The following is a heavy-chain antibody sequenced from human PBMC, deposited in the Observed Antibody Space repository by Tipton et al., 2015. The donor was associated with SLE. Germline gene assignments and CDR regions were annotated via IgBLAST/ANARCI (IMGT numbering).Heavy chain of an antibody. CDR1: GGTFSSYA. J-gene: IGHJ4*02. CDR3: ASPHRIAAPYYFDY. Sequence: QVQLVQSGAEVKKPGSSVKVSCKASGGTFSSYAISWVRQAPGQGLEWMGGIIPIFGTANYAQKFQGRVTITADKSTSTAYMDLNSLRSEDTAVYYCASPHRIAAPYYFDYWGQGTLVTVSS. D-gene: IGHD6-13*01. V-gene: IGHV1-69*06. CDR2: IIPIFGTA.